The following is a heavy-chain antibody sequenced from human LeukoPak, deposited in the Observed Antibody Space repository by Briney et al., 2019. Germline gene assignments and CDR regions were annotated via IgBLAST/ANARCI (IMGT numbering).Heavy chain of an antibody. CDR1: GYTFTGYY. Sequence: ASVKVSCKASGYTFTGYYMHWVRQAPGQGLEWMGWINPNSGGTNYAQKFQGRVTMTRDTSISTAYMELSRLRSDDTAVYYCARDPGYYDSSGQGGYWGQGTLVTVSS. CDR3: ARDPGYYDSSGQGGY. V-gene: IGHV1-2*02. J-gene: IGHJ4*02. CDR2: INPNSGGT. D-gene: IGHD3-22*01.